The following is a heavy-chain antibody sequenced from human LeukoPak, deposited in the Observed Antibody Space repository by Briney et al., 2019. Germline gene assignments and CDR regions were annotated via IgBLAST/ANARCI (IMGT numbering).Heavy chain of an antibody. V-gene: IGHV3-48*03. D-gene: IGHD5-18*01. CDR1: GFTFSSYE. CDR2: ISSSGSTI. J-gene: IGHJ3*02. Sequence: GGSLRLSCAASGFTFSSYEMNWVRQAPGKGLEWVSYISSSGSTIYYADSVKGRFTISRDNAKNSLYLQMNSLGAEDTAVYYCARDNKYSLGAFDIWGQGTMVTVSS. CDR3: ARDNKYSLGAFDI.